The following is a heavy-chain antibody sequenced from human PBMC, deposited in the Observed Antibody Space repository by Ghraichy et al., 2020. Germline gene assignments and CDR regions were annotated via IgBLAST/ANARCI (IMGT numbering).Heavy chain of an antibody. CDR3: ARRGVMGYSSSPRGSYYYYYYMDV. V-gene: IGHV4-39*01. J-gene: IGHJ6*03. Sequence: SETLSLTCTVSGGSISSSSYYWGWIRQPPGKGLEWIGSIYYSGSTYYNPSLKSRVTISVDTSKNQFSLKLSSVTAADTAVYYCARRGVMGYSSSPRGSYYYYYYMDVWGKGTTVTVSS. CDR2: IYYSGST. D-gene: IGHD6-6*01. CDR1: GGSISSSSYY.